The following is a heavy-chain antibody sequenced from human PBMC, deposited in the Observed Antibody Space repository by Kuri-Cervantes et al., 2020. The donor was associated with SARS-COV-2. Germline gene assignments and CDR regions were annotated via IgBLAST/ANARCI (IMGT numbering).Heavy chain of an antibody. Sequence: GESLKISCAASGFTFSSYSMNWVRQAPGKGLEWVSSISSSSSYIYYADSVKDRFTISRDNAKNSLYLQMNSLRAEDTAVYYCARDPGIVVVPAAIPGAFDIWGQGTMVTVSS. D-gene: IGHD2-2*01. CDR3: ARDPGIVVVPAAIPGAFDI. V-gene: IGHV3-21*01. J-gene: IGHJ3*02. CDR1: GFTFSSYS. CDR2: ISSSSSYI.